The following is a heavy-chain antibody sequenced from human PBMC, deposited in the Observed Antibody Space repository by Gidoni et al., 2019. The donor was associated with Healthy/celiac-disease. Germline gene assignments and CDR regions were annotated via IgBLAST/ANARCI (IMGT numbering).Heavy chain of an antibody. CDR1: GGTFSSYA. D-gene: IGHD3-22*01. Sequence: QVQLVQSGAEVNKPGSSVKVSCKASGGTFSSYAISWVRQAPGQGLEWMGGIIPIFGTANYAQKFQGRVTMTADESTSTAYMELSSLRSEDTAVYYCARSVSSYYDSSGYPSSYWYFDLWGRGTLVTVSS. CDR2: IIPIFGTA. CDR3: ARSVSSYYDSSGYPSSYWYFDL. J-gene: IGHJ2*01. V-gene: IGHV1-69*01.